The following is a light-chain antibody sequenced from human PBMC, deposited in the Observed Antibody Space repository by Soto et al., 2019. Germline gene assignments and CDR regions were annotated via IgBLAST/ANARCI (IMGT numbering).Light chain of an antibody. V-gene: IGLV3-21*04. J-gene: IGLJ2*01. CDR3: QVWDSSSDHPV. CDR2: YDS. Sequence: SYELTQPPSVSVAPGKTARITCGGNNIGSKSVHWYQQKPGQAPVLVIYYDSDRPSGIPERFSGSNSGNTVTLTISRVEAGDEADYYCQVWDSSSDHPVFGGGTKVTVL. CDR1: NIGSKS.